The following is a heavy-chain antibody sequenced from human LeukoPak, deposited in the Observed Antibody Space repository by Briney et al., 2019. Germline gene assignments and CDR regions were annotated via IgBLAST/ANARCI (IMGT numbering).Heavy chain of an antibody. J-gene: IGHJ4*02. CDR2: INHSGST. D-gene: IGHD6-13*01. Sequence: SSETLSLTCAVSGYSITNGYYWGWIRQPPGKGLEWIGSINHSGSTSYNPTLKSRVTISVDTSKNQFSLKVPSVTAADPAVYHCARHDSAAAGIDFWGQGTPVTVSS. CDR1: GYSITNGYY. CDR3: ARHDSAAAGIDF. V-gene: IGHV4-38-2*01.